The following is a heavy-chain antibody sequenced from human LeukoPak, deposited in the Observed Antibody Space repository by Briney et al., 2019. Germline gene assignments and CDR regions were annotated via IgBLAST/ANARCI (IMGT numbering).Heavy chain of an antibody. CDR3: ARERGMSSDFSSGYPIDY. Sequence: SETLSLTCTVSGGAISSGSYYWSWIRQPAGKGLEWIGRIYTSGSTNYNPSLKSRVTISVDTSKNQFSLKLSSVTAADTAVCYCARERGMSSDFSSGYPIDYWGQGTLITVSS. CDR1: GGAISSGSYY. CDR2: IYTSGST. J-gene: IGHJ4*02. D-gene: IGHD3-3*01. V-gene: IGHV4-61*02.